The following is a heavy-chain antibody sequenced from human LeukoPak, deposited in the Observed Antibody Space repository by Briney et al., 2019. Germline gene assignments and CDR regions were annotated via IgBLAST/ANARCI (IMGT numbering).Heavy chain of an antibody. J-gene: IGHJ4*02. V-gene: IGHV4-39*07. D-gene: IGHD6-19*01. CDR3: ARAEFSSGDFDY. Sequence: SETLSLTCTVSGGSISSSSYYWGWIRQPPGKGLEWIGSIYHSGSTYYNPSLKSRVTISVDTSNNQFSLRLSSVTAADTAVYYCARAEFSSGDFDYWGQGTLVTVSS. CDR2: IYHSGST. CDR1: GGSISSSSYY.